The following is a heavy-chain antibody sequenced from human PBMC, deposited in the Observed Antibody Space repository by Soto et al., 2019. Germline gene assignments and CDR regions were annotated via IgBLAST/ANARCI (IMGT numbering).Heavy chain of an antibody. CDR3: ATDAPGIAAAGTRNWFDP. J-gene: IGHJ5*02. CDR2: FDPEDGET. Sequence: ASVKVSCKASGYTLTELSMHWVRQAPGKGLEWMGGFDPEDGETIYAQKFQGRVTMTEDTSTDTAYMELSSLRSGDTAVYYCATDAPGIAAAGTRNWFDPWGQGTLVTVSS. V-gene: IGHV1-24*01. CDR1: GYTLTELS. D-gene: IGHD6-13*01.